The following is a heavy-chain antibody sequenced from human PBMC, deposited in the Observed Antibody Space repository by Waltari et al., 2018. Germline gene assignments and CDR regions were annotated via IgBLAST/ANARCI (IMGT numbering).Heavy chain of an antibody. D-gene: IGHD1-26*01. CDR1: GFTFSSYS. CDR3: ARSWELFDY. V-gene: IGHV3-48*01. Sequence: EVQLVESGGGLVQPGGSLRLSCAASGFTFSSYSMNWVRQAPGEGLDWVSYISSSISTIYYADSVKGRFTISRDNAKNSLYLQMNSLRAEDTAVYYCARSWELFDYWGQGTLVTVSS. J-gene: IGHJ4*02. CDR2: ISSSISTI.